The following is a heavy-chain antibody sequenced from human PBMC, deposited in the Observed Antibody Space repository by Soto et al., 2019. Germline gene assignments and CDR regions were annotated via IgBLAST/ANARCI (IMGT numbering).Heavy chain of an antibody. D-gene: IGHD6-13*01. Sequence: ASVKVSCKASGYTFTSYDINWVRQATGQGLEWMGWMNPNSGNTGYAQKFQGRVNMTRNTSISTAYMELSSLRSEDTAVYYCARGVRAAAAPGGYYYYMDVWGKGTTVTVSS. J-gene: IGHJ6*03. CDR1: GYTFTSYD. CDR3: ARGVRAAAAPGGYYYYMDV. CDR2: MNPNSGNT. V-gene: IGHV1-8*01.